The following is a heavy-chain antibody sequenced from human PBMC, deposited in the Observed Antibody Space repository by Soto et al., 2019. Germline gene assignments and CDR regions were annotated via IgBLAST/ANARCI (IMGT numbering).Heavy chain of an antibody. D-gene: IGHD3-16*01. J-gene: IGHJ4*02. CDR3: ARELTERGGFDY. CDR2: IIPILGIA. CDR1: GGTFSSYT. Sequence: QVQLVQSGAEVKKPGSSVKVSCKASGGTFSSYTISWVRQAPGQGLEWMGRIIPILGIANHAQKFQGRVTITADKSTSTAYMELSSLRSEDTAVYYCARELTERGGFDYWGQGTLVTVSS. V-gene: IGHV1-69*08.